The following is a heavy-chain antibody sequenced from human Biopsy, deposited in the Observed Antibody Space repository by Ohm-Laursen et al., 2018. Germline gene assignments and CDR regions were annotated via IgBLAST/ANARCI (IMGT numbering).Heavy chain of an antibody. CDR2: ISFSGGST. CDR3: SNRHTTYWCFDL. V-gene: IGHV3-23*01. Sequence: SLRLSCAASGFTLSGYSMNWVRQAPGKGLEWVSDISFSGGSTHYADSVKGRFTISRDNSKNTLYLQMNSLSAEDTAVYYFSNRHTTYWCFDLWGRGTLVTVSS. D-gene: IGHD1-1*01. J-gene: IGHJ2*01. CDR1: GFTLSGYS.